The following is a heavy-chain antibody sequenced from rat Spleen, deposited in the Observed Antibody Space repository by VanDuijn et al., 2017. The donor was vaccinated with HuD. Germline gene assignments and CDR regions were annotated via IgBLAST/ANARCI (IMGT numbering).Heavy chain of an antibody. J-gene: IGHJ1*01. V-gene: IGHV2S8*01. CDR1: GFTFNNYW. Sequence: VQLVESGGGLVQPGRSLKLSCVASGFTFNNYWMSWIRQPPGKGLEWIAAVSSGGNTYYDSTLKSRLSISRDTSKSQVFLKIYSLQTEDTAIYFCTRKVFIADWYFDFWGPGTMVTVSS. D-gene: IGHD1-1*01. CDR2: VSSGGNT. CDR3: TRKVFIADWYFDF.